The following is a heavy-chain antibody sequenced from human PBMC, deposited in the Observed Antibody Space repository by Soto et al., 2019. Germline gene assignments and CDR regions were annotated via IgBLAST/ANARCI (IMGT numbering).Heavy chain of an antibody. Sequence: GGSLRLSCPAPGFTFDDYTTHCVRQAPGKGLECVSLISWDGGSTSYADSLKGRFTISRDNSKNSLYLQMNSLRTEDTALYYCAKDIGPPYGSGRYFSDYYGMDVWGQGTTVTVSS. CDR3: AKDIGPPYGSGRYFSDYYGMDV. J-gene: IGHJ6*02. CDR1: GFTFDDYT. V-gene: IGHV3-43*01. D-gene: IGHD3-10*01. CDR2: ISWDGGST.